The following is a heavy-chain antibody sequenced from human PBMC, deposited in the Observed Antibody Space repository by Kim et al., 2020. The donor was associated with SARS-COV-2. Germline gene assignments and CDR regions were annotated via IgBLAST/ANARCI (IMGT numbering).Heavy chain of an antibody. J-gene: IGHJ5*02. D-gene: IGHD3-3*01. V-gene: IGHV2-5*02. CDR1: GFSLSTSGVG. Sequence: SGPTLVNPTQTLTLTCTFSGFSLSTSGVGVGWIRQPPGKALEWLALIYWDDDKRYSPSLKSRLTITKDTSKNQVVLTMTNMDPVDTATYYCAHRPRSPMFWSGTHWFDPWGQGTLVTVSS. CDR3: AHRPRSPMFWSGTHWFDP. CDR2: IYWDDDK.